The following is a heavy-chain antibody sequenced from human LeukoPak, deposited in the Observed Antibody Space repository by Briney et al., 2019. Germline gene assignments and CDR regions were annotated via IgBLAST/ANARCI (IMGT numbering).Heavy chain of an antibody. CDR3: ATQQPYSPPPDAFNL. Sequence: GGSLRLSCAASGFTFSDYYMAWIRQAPGKGLEWVSYISSSGNTIYYADSVQGRFTISRDNAKNSVHLQMDSLRAEDTAVYYCATQQPYSPPPDAFNLWGQGTMVTVSS. V-gene: IGHV3-11*01. CDR2: ISSSGNTI. D-gene: IGHD5-18*01. J-gene: IGHJ3*01. CDR1: GFTFSDYY.